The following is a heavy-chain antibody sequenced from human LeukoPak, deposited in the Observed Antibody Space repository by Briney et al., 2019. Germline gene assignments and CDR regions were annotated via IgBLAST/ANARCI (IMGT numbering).Heavy chain of an antibody. V-gene: IGHV3-30*02. D-gene: IGHD5-24*01. Sequence: GGSLRLSCAASGFTFSSYGMHWVRQAPGKGLEWVAFIRYDGSNKYYADSVKGRFTISRDNSKNTLYLQMNSLRAEDTAVYYCAKRLRDGYNVAVDYWGQGTLVTVSS. CDR3: AKRLRDGYNVAVDY. CDR1: GFTFSSYG. CDR2: IRYDGSNK. J-gene: IGHJ4*02.